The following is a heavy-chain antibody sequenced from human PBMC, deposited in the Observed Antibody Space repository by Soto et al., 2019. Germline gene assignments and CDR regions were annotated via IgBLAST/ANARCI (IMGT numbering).Heavy chain of an antibody. CDR1: GFTFSDYY. Sequence: GGSLSLSCAASGFTFSDYYMSWIRQAPGKGLEWVSYISSSSSYTNYADSVKGRFTISRDNAKNSLYLQMNSLRAEDTAVYYCARDVPGSPAAPDYWGQGTLVTVSS. D-gene: IGHD6-25*01. CDR2: ISSSSSYT. J-gene: IGHJ4*02. V-gene: IGHV3-11*05. CDR3: ARDVPGSPAAPDY.